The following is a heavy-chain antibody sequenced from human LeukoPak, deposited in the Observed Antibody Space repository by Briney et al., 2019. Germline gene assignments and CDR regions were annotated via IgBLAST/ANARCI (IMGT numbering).Heavy chain of an antibody. Sequence: SETLSLTCTVSGTSISSGAYSWSWVRQHPGKGLEWTAYIYYSGNTYYNPSLKRRVTISVDTSKNQFSLKLSSVTAADTAVYYCARTITIFGALGYFDYWGQGTLVTVSS. CDR1: GTSISSGAYS. CDR3: ARTITIFGALGYFDY. D-gene: IGHD3-3*01. CDR2: IYYSGNT. J-gene: IGHJ4*02. V-gene: IGHV4-31*03.